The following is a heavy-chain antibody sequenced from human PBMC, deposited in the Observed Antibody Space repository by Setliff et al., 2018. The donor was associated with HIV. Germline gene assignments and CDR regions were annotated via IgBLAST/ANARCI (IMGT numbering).Heavy chain of an antibody. V-gene: IGHV1-69*05. CDR3: AGPRGDEAFDI. CDR2: IIPMYGVT. Sequence: SVKVSCKASGGTFSSYVISWVRQAPGQGPEWMGGIIPMYGVTNYAQKFQGRVTITTDESTNTMYMELSSLRSDDTAVYYCAGPRGDEAFDIWGQGTMVTVS. CDR1: GGTFSSYV. J-gene: IGHJ3*02. D-gene: IGHD3-10*01.